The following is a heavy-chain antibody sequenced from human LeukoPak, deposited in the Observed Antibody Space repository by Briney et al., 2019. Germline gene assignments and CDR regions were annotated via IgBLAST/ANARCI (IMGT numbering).Heavy chain of an antibody. CDR1: GFTFCSYA. V-gene: IGHV3-30*01. CDR3: ARARGYYDSGSSNWFDP. Sequence: GGSLRLSCAASGFTFCSYAMHWVRQAPGKGLEWVAVISYDGTNKYYADSVKGRFTISRDNSKNTLYLQMHSLRAEDTAVYYCARARGYYDSGSSNWFDPWGQGTLVTVSS. CDR2: ISYDGTNK. J-gene: IGHJ5*02. D-gene: IGHD3-10*01.